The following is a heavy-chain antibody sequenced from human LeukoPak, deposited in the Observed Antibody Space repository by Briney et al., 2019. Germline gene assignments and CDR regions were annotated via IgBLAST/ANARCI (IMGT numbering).Heavy chain of an antibody. CDR3: AKDVGKWESLHFFDY. Sequence: GGFLRLSCLTSGFTLSTNAMSWVRQAPGKGLEWISGISGSGASTYYADSVKGRFTISRDDSRNTLYLQMNSLRGDDTAVYYCAKDVGKWESLHFFDYWGQGTLVTVSS. CDR1: GFTLSTNA. J-gene: IGHJ4*02. D-gene: IGHD1-26*01. CDR2: ISGSGAST. V-gene: IGHV3-23*01.